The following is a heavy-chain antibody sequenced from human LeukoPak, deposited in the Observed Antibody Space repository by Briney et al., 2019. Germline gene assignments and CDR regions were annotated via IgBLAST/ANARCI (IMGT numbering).Heavy chain of an antibody. CDR3: ARDLVKIDV. V-gene: IGHV3-21*04. D-gene: IGHD2-2*01. CDR1: GFTFRGYN. J-gene: IGHJ6*04. CDR2: ISSSSNYV. Sequence: GGSLRLSCAASGFTFRGYNMNWLRQAPGKGLEWVSSISSSSNYVYYADSVKGRYNISRDNDKNSLYMQMNSLRDEDTAVYYCARDLVKIDVCGKGTTVTVSS.